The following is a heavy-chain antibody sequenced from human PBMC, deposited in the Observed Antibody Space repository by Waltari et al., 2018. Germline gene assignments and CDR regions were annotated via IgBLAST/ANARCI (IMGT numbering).Heavy chain of an antibody. CDR2: IYTSGST. CDR3: ARQPASAAAAVDV. D-gene: IGHD6-13*01. Sequence: QVQLQESGPGLVKPSETLSLTCTVSGGSISSYYWSWIRQPAGKGLEWIGRIYTSGSTNYNPSFQGQVTISADKSISTAYLQWSSLKASDTTMYYCARQPASAAAAVDVWGQGTTVTVSS. V-gene: IGHV4-4*07. J-gene: IGHJ6*02. CDR1: GGSISSYY.